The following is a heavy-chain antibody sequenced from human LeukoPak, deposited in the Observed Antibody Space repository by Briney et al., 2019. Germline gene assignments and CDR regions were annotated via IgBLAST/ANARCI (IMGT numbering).Heavy chain of an antibody. D-gene: IGHD3-22*01. CDR1: GGSISSGGYY. V-gene: IGHV4-31*03. CDR3: ARYDSSGYYCH. J-gene: IGHJ4*02. Sequence: SQTLSLTCTVSGGSISSGGYYWSWIRQHPGKGLEWIGYIYYSGSTYYNPSLKSRVTISVDTSKNQFSLKLSPVTAADTAVYYCARYDSSGYYCHWGQGTLVTVSS. CDR2: IYYSGST.